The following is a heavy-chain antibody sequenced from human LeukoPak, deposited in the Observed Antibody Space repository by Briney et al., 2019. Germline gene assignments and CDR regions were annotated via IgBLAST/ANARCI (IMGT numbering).Heavy chain of an antibody. Sequence: PGGSLRLSCAASGFTFSSYSMNWVRQAPGKGLEWVSFISTSSSYIHNADSVKGRFTISRDNAENSLYLQMNSLRAEDTAVYYCAKNPSSFDYWGQGTLVTVSS. V-gene: IGHV3-21*04. CDR3: AKNPSSFDY. D-gene: IGHD6-13*01. J-gene: IGHJ4*02. CDR2: ISTSSSYI. CDR1: GFTFSSYS.